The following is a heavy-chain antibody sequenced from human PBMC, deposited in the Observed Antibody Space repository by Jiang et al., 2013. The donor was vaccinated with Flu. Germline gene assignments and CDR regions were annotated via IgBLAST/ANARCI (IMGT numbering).Heavy chain of an antibody. CDR1: GFTFSDYY. D-gene: IGHD3-9*01. V-gene: IGHV3-11*01. J-gene: IGHJ3*02. CDR3: ARGYYDILTGYSGRAFDI. CDR2: ISSSGSTI. Sequence: VQLLESGGGLVKPGGSLRLSCAASGFTFSDYYMSWIRQAPGKGLEWVSYISSSGSTIYYADSVKGRFTISRDNAKNSLYLQMNSLRAEDTAVYYCARGYYDILTGYSGRAFDIWGQGTMVTVSS.